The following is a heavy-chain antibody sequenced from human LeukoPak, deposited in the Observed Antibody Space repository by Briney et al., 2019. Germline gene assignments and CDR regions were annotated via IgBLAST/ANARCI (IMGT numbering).Heavy chain of an antibody. Sequence: SVKVSCKASGGTFSRYAISWVRQAPGQGLEWMGGIIPIFGIPHYAQKFQGRVTIIADESTTTSYMELSSLTSEDTAMYYCARDRYYYDSSGYYGAFDIWGQGTMVTVSS. CDR3: ARDRYYYDSSGYYGAFDI. CDR1: GGTFSRYA. CDR2: IIPIFGIP. J-gene: IGHJ3*02. V-gene: IGHV1-69*13. D-gene: IGHD3-22*01.